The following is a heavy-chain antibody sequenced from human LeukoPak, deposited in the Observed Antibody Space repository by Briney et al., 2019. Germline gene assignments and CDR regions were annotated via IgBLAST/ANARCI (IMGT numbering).Heavy chain of an antibody. D-gene: IGHD4-23*01. V-gene: IGHV4-4*07. Sequence: SETLSLTCSVSGGSISSYYWSWIRQPAGKGLEWIGRIYTSGSTNYNPSLKSRVTMSVDTSKNQFSLKLSSVTAADTAVYYCARLHYGGNYGYYYYYMDVWGKGTTVTISS. CDR3: ARLHYGGNYGYYYYYMDV. CDR1: GGSISSYY. J-gene: IGHJ6*03. CDR2: IYTSGST.